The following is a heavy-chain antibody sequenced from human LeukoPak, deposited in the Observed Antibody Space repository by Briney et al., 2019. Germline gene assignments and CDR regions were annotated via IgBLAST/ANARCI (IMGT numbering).Heavy chain of an antibody. CDR1: GFTFSSYS. V-gene: IGHV3-21*01. CDR2: ISSSSSYI. J-gene: IGHJ4*02. D-gene: IGHD4-17*01. CDR3: ARVRADDYGDYGPGDY. Sequence: GGSLRLSCAASGFTFSSYSMNWVRQAPGKGLEWVSSISSSSSYIYYADSVKGRLTISRDNAKTSLYLQMNSLRAEDTAVYYCARVRADDYGDYGPGDYWGQGTLVTVSS.